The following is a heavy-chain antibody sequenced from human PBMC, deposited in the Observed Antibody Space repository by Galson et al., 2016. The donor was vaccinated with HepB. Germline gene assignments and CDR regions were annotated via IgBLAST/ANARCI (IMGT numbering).Heavy chain of an antibody. CDR3: GTESYLKGHSIVVAAPSQT. D-gene: IGHD2-15*01. Sequence: SLRLSCAASGFTFSDPWMTWVRQAPGKGLEWVSVIYSGGGTYYADSVQGRFTISRDNSKNTVFLEMNSLRAEDTAVYYCGTESYLKGHSIVVAAPSQTWGRGTLVTVSS. CDR1: GFTFSDPW. V-gene: IGHV3-53*01. J-gene: IGHJ5*02. CDR2: IYSGGGT.